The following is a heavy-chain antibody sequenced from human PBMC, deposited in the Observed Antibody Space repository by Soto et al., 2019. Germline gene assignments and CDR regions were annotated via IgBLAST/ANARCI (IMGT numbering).Heavy chain of an antibody. CDR2: TSSDGSNK. CDR1: GFAFGGFG. V-gene: IGHV3-30*03. Sequence: QVQLVESGGGVVRPGKSLTLSCTGSGFAFGGFGIHWVRQTPGKGLEWLAMTSSDGSNKYLADSVKGRFTVSRDMSRTMVFLQMDNLSLEDTAVYYCARGGEVLDYWGRGALVTVSS. D-gene: IGHD3-16*01. J-gene: IGHJ4*02. CDR3: ARGGEVLDY.